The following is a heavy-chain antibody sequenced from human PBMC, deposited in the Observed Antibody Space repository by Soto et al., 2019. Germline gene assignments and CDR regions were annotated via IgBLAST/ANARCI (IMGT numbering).Heavy chain of an antibody. V-gene: IGHV3-73*01. J-gene: IGHJ6*02. D-gene: IGHD3-22*01. CDR1: GVPFCGSA. Sequence: GGSMRLSCAASGVPFCGSAVHGVRPASGKGLEWVGSIRSKANSYATAYAASVKGRFTISRDDSKNTAYLQMNSLKTEDTAVYYCTTNYYYDSSGYTHYYYYGMDVWGQGTTVTVSS. CDR3: TTNYYYDSSGYTHYYYYGMDV. CDR2: IRSKANSYAT.